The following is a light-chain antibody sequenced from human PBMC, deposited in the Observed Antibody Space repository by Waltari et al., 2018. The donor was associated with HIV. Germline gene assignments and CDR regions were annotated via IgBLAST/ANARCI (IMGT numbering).Light chain of an antibody. Sequence: SYVVTQSPPVSVAPGQTATLSCEVDNFATKRVHWYQQKPGQAPLLVVFDETARPSGIPERFSGSHSGNMATLTISRVEAGDEADCYCHVWDDAGHHVFGTGTMVTVL. V-gene: IGLV3-21*02. CDR1: NFATKR. CDR3: HVWDDAGHHV. J-gene: IGLJ1*01. CDR2: DET.